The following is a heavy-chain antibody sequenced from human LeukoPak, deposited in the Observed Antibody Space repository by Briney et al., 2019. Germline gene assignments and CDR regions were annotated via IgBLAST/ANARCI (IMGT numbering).Heavy chain of an antibody. J-gene: IGHJ3*02. CDR1: YDSFSSHY. V-gene: IGHV4-59*11. CDR2: ISYIGTT. CDR3: ARDLVTVTKGFDI. Sequence: KPSETLSLTCAVSYDSFSSHYWTWIHQPPGKGLEWIGYISYIGTTYYNPSLKSRVTISIDTSKNQFSLKLSSVTAADTAVYYCARDLVTVTKGFDIWGQGTMVSVSS. D-gene: IGHD4-17*01.